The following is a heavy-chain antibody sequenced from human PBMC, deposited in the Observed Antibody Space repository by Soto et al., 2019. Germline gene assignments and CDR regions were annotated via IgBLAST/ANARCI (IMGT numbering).Heavy chain of an antibody. CDR1: RFTFSSYA. Sequence: GSLRLSFAASRFTFSSYAISWVLPTPLNGLEWVSAISGSCGSTYYADSVKGRFTISRDNSKNTLYLQMNSLRAEDTAVYYCAKDHPLKYSGSYYLAYWGQGTLVTVSS. CDR3: AKDHPLKYSGSYYLAY. J-gene: IGHJ4*02. CDR2: ISGSCGST. D-gene: IGHD1-26*01. V-gene: IGHV3-23*01.